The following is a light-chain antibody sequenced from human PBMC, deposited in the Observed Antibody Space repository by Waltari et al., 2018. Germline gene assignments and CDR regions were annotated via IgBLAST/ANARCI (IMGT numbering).Light chain of an antibody. Sequence: QSLLYNSHDKNYLALYLQKPGQPPNLLFSFASTRHAGFPDRFSGSGSATYFTLTISSLQAEDVAVYYCQQYYSRRTFGQGTRVEIK. CDR2: FAS. J-gene: IGKJ1*01. V-gene: IGKV4-1*01. CDR1: QSLLYNSHDKNY. CDR3: QQYYSRRT.